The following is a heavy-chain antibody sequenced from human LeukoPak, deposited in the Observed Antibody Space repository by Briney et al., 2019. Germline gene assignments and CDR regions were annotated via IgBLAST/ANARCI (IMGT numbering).Heavy chain of an antibody. J-gene: IGHJ4*02. CDR1: GFTFSSYG. CDR2: IRYDGSNK. V-gene: IGHV3-33*01. Sequence: GGSLRLSCAASGFTFSSYGMHWVRQAPGKGLEWLAGIRYDGSNKYYADYVKGRFTISRDNSKTTLYLQMNSLRAEDTAVYYRARGLGERSDGHFDYWGQGTLVTVSS. D-gene: IGHD1-1*01. CDR3: ARGLGERSDGHFDY.